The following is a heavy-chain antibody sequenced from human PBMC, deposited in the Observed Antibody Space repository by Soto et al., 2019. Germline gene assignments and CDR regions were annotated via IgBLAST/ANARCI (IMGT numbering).Heavy chain of an antibody. J-gene: IGHJ4*02. CDR2: ISAYNGNT. Sequence: QVQLVQSGAEVKKPGASVKVSCKSSGYTFTSYGISWVRQAPGQGLEWMGWISAYNGNTNYAQKLQGRVTMTTDTSTSTAYMELRSLRSDDTAVYYCARDLMNCSGGSCDEGLIDYWGQGTLVTVSS. CDR3: ARDLMNCSGGSCDEGLIDY. D-gene: IGHD2-15*01. V-gene: IGHV1-18*01. CDR1: GYTFTSYG.